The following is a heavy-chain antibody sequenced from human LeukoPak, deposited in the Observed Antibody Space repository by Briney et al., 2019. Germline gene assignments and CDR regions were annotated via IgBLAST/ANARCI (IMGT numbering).Heavy chain of an antibody. D-gene: IGHD4-17*01. CDR3: ARGYDYGDYVGDFDY. J-gene: IGHJ4*02. CDR1: GFTFSTYA. CDR2: ISGSGGST. Sequence: GSLRLSCAASGFTFSTYAMSWVRQAPGKGLEWVSAISGSGGSTYYADSVKGRFTISRDNSKNTLYLQMNSLRSDDTAVYYCARGYDYGDYVGDFDYWGQGTLVTVSS. V-gene: IGHV3-23*01.